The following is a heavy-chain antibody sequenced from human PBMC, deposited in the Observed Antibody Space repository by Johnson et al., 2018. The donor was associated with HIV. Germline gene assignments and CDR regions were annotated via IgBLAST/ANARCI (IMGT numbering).Heavy chain of an antibody. V-gene: IGHV3-30-3*01. Sequence: QVQLVESGGGMVQPGRSLRLSCAASGFTFSYSAFHWVRQPPGEGLEWVALISSDGNRKYYADSLKGRFTISRDNSKNTLYLQMNSLRGWDTAVYYCARDLGLPENAFDLWGRGTMVTVS. CDR3: ARDLGLPENAFDL. CDR2: ISSDGNRK. D-gene: IGHD4-11*01. J-gene: IGHJ3*01. CDR1: GFTFSYSA.